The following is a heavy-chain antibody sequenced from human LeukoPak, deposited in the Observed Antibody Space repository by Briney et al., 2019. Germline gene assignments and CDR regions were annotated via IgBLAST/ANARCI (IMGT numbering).Heavy chain of an antibody. V-gene: IGHV3-11*04. CDR1: GFTFSDYY. D-gene: IGHD3-16*01. CDR3: AWGGMAAFDS. CDR2: ISSSGNTR. Sequence: GGSLRLSCAASGFTFSDYYMSWIRQAPGKGLEWVAYISSSGNTRYYADSVKGRFTISRDNAKNSLYLQMNSLRAEDTPVYYCAWGGMAAFDSWVQGTLVTVSS. J-gene: IGHJ4*02.